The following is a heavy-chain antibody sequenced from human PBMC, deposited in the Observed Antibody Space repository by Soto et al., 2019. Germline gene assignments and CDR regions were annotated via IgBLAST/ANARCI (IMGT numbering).Heavy chain of an antibody. V-gene: IGHV4-39*01. CDR2: MYYTGNK. J-gene: IGHJ5*02. CDR1: GCSISSSSYY. Sequence: SETLSLTCPFSGCSISSSSYYWGWIRQPPGKGLEWIGAMYYTGNKNYNPSLESRVTMSVDTSKNQFSLKLSSVTPTDTAVYYCARRSSSSLGSLFDPWGRGILVTVSS. D-gene: IGHD6-6*01. CDR3: ARRSSSSLGSLFDP.